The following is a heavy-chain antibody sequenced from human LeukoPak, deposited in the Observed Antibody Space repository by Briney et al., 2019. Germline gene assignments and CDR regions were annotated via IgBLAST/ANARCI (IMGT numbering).Heavy chain of an antibody. CDR3: ARVKSIAATLTEYYFDC. CDR1: GGSISSYY. J-gene: IGHJ4*02. D-gene: IGHD6-6*01. CDR2: IYTSGST. Sequence: SSETLSLTCTVSGGSISSYYWSWIRQPAGKGLEWIGRIYTSGSTNYNPSLKSRVTMSVDTSKNQFSLKLSSVTAADTAVYYCARVKSIAATLTEYYFDCWGQGTLVTVSS. V-gene: IGHV4-4*07.